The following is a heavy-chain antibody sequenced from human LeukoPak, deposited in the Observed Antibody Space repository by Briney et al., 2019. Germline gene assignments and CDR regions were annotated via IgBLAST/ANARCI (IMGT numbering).Heavy chain of an antibody. J-gene: IGHJ4*02. CDR2: ISSSSDYI. V-gene: IGHV3-21*01. Sequence: GGSLRLSCAASGFTFSSYAMHWVRQAPGKGLEWVSSISSSSDYIYYADSLKGRFTISRDNAKNSLYLQMNSLRAEDTAVYYCARDVYGDSNFDHWGQGTLVTVSS. CDR1: GFTFSSYA. CDR3: ARDVYGDSNFDH. D-gene: IGHD4-17*01.